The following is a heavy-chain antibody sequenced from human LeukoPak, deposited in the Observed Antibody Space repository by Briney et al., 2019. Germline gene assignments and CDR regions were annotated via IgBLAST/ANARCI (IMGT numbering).Heavy chain of an antibody. CDR3: AKIAVAGPFDY. CDR2: ISGSGSRI. J-gene: IGHJ4*02. D-gene: IGHD6-19*01. Sequence: GGSLRLSCAASGLTFSDSYMSWIRQAPGKGLEWISYISGSGSRIYYADSVKGRFTISRDNAKKSLYLQMNSLRAEDTAVYYCAKIAVAGPFDYWGQGTLVTVSS. V-gene: IGHV3-11*01. CDR1: GLTFSDSY.